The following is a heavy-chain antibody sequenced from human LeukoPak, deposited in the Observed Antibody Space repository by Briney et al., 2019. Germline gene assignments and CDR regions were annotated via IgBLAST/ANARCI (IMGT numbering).Heavy chain of an antibody. CDR2: ISAYNGNT. J-gene: IGHJ5*02. Sequence: ASVKVSCKASGYPFTTYGIDWVRQAPGQGLEWMGWISAYNGNTNYAQKLQGRVTMTTDTSTSTAYMELRSLRSDDTAVYYCAREVTVRGDNWFDPWGQGTLVTVSS. D-gene: IGHD3-10*01. CDR1: GYPFTTYG. CDR3: AREVTVRGDNWFDP. V-gene: IGHV1-18*01.